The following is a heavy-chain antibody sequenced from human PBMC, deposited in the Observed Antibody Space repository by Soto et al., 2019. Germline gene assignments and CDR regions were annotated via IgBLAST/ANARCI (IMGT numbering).Heavy chain of an antibody. CDR3: ARVRGYSGYGFPFDY. D-gene: IGHD5-12*01. J-gene: IGHJ4*02. Sequence: KPSETLSLTCAVSGYSISSGYYWGWIRQPPGKGLEWIGSIYHSGSTYYNPSLKSRVTISVDTSKNQFSLKLSSVTAADTAVYYCARVRGYSGYGFPFDYWGQGTLVTVSS. CDR2: IYHSGST. V-gene: IGHV4-38-2*01. CDR1: GYSISSGYY.